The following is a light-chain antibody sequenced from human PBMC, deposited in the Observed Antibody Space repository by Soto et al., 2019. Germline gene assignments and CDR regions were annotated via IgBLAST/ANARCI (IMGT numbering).Light chain of an antibody. J-gene: IGKJ4*01. Sequence: DIQMTQSPSSLSASVGDRVTITCRASQDIGNYLAWYQQKPGKVPKVLIYAASTLQSGVPSRFSGSGSGTDFTLTINTLQPEDVATYYCQKYNGAPRTFGGGTKVEIK. CDR3: QKYNGAPRT. CDR2: AAS. CDR1: QDIGNY. V-gene: IGKV1-27*01.